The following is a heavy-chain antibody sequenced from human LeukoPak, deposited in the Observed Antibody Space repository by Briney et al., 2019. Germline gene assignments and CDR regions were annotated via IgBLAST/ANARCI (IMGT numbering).Heavy chain of an antibody. CDR2: IYSCGST. Sequence: GGSLRLSCAASGFTVSSNYMSWVRQAPGKGLEWVSVIYSCGSTYYADSVKGRFTISRDNSKNTLYLQRNSLRAEDTAVYYCARDGGTYDSSVHYWRGYFDLWGRGTLGTVSS. D-gene: IGHD3-22*01. CDR3: ARDGGTYDSSVHYWRGYFDL. CDR1: GFTVSSNY. V-gene: IGHV3-53*01. J-gene: IGHJ2*01.